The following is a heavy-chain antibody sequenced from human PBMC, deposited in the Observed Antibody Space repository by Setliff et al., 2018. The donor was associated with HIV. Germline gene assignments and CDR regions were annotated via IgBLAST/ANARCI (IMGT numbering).Heavy chain of an antibody. Sequence: SETLSLTCAVYGGSSSEYYWSWIRQSPGKGLEWIGEINHSGSTHYNPPLKSRATISVDTSKNQFSLRLNSVTAADTAVYYCARGATLLPGYSDRWEYFYMDVWGKGTTVTVSS. D-gene: IGHD5-12*01. CDR3: ARGATLLPGYSDRWEYFYMDV. CDR2: INHSGST. V-gene: IGHV4-34*01. CDR1: GGSSSEYY. J-gene: IGHJ6*03.